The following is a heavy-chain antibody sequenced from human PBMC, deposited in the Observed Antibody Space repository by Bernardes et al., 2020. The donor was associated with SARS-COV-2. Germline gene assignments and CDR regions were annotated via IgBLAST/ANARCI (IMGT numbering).Heavy chain of an antibody. CDR2: TYHTGTT. J-gene: IGHJ4*02. CDR1: GGSFSGYY. V-gene: IGHV4-34*01. D-gene: IGHD3-3*01. Sequence: SETLSLTCAVYGGSFSGYYWSWVRQSPGVGLEYIGETYHTGTTKYKSSLKSRVTLSVDKSKNQFTLRLRSVTAADTAVYFCARGLSGYYDYWGQGTLVTV. CDR3: ARGLSGYYDY.